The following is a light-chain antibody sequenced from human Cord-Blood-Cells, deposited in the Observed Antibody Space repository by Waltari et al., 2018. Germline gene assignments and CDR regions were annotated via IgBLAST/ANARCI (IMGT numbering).Light chain of an antibody. CDR1: QSVSRSN. J-gene: IGKJ1*01. CDR3: QQYGSSP. Sequence: EIVLTPYPGTLSLSPGERATLSCRASQSVSRSNLAWYQQKPGQAPRLLIYGTSSRATGIPDRFSGSGSGTDFTLTISRLGPEYFAVYYCQQYGSSPFSQGTKVEIK. V-gene: IGKV3-20*01. CDR2: GTS.